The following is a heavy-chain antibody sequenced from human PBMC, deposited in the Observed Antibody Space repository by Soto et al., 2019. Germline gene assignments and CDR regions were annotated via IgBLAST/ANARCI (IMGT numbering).Heavy chain of an antibody. CDR3: ARDQFSTSPGNYYYYYGMDV. J-gene: IGHJ6*02. Sequence: QVQLVQSGAEVKKPGSSVKVSCKASGGTFSRYTITWVRQAPGEGLVWMGGVIAPFGTPNYAQKFQGRVTITADESTHTAYMELSSLRSEDTSVYYCARDQFSTSPGNYYYYYGMDVWGQGTTVTVSS. CDR1: GGTFSRYT. V-gene: IGHV1-69*01. CDR2: VIAPFGTP. D-gene: IGHD6-6*01.